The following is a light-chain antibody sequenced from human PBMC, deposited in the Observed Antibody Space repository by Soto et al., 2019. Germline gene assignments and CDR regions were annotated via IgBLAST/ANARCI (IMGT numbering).Light chain of an antibody. CDR2: EVS. V-gene: IGLV2-14*01. Sequence: QSALTQPASVSGSPGQSIAISCSGTSSDVGDYKSVSWYQHHPGKVPKLVIFEVSNRPSGVSDRFSGSKSGNTASLTISGLQPGAESDYYGSPYKTPNPLLLGGGTKLPPL. CDR1: SSDVGDYKS. J-gene: IGLJ7*02. CDR3: SPYKTPNPLL.